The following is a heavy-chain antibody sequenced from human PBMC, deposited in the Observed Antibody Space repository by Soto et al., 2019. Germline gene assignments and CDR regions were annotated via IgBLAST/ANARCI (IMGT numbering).Heavy chain of an antibody. CDR1: GFTFKYYT. V-gene: IGHV3-43*01. D-gene: IGHD6-13*01. Sequence: PAGSLILSCASSGFTFKYYTMHLVRQAPWKGLEWVSLISCDGGSTYYADSVKGRFTISRDNSKNSLYLQMNSLRTEDTAMYYCARPEMSSSWYDLVTAIRGISYYGMDVWGQGTTVTVSS. CDR3: ARPEMSSSWYDLVTAIRGISYYGMDV. J-gene: IGHJ6*02. CDR2: ISCDGGST.